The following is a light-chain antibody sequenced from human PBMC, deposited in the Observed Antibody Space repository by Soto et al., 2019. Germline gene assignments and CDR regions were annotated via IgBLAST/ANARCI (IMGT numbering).Light chain of an antibody. CDR3: QQYSTSLT. J-gene: IGKJ4*02. CDR2: GAS. Sequence: EILMTQSPATLSVSPGERVILSCRASQSVGSTLAWYQQKPGQAPRLLIRGASTRATGVPARFSGSGSGTEFTLTISSLQSEDFAVYSCQQYSTSLTFGGGTTLEIK. V-gene: IGKV3-15*01. CDR1: QSVGST.